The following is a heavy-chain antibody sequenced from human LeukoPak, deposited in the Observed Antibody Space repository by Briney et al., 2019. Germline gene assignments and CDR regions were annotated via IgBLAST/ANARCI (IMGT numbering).Heavy chain of an antibody. CDR2: ISSTGNTI. Sequence: GGSLRLSCAASGFTFSSYEMNWVRQAPGKGLDWLSYISSTGNTIYYADSVKGRFTISRDNAKNSLYLQMNSLRAEDTAVYYCARGPNYYSSSSHFDYWGQGTLVTVSS. J-gene: IGHJ4*02. CDR3: ARGPNYYSSSSHFDY. D-gene: IGHD6-6*01. V-gene: IGHV3-48*03. CDR1: GFTFSSYE.